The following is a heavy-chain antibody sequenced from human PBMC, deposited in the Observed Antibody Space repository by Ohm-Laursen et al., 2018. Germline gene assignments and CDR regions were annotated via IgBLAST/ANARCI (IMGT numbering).Heavy chain of an antibody. CDR2: TRSSGSTI. V-gene: IGHV3-11*01. J-gene: IGHJ3*02. Sequence: SLRLSCAASGFTFSSYAMSWVRQAPGKGLEWVSYTRSSGSTIYYADSVKGRFTISRDNAKNSLYLQMNSLRAEDTAVYYCARVSKQWELLLDGFDIWGQGTMVTVSS. CDR1: GFTFSSYA. CDR3: ARVSKQWELLLDGFDI. D-gene: IGHD1-26*01.